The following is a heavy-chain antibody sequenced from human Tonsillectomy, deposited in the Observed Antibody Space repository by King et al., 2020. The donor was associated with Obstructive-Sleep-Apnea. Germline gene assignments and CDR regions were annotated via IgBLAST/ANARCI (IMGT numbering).Heavy chain of an antibody. Sequence: VQLVESGGGVVQPGRSLRLSCAASGFTFSSYAMHWVRQAPGKGLEWVAVISYDGSNKYYADSVKGRFTISRDNSKNTLYLQMNSLRAEDTAVYYCARGGNYYGSGSYLGDYFDYWAREPWSPSPQ. CDR3: ARGGNYYGSGSYLGDYFDY. J-gene: IGHJ4*02. D-gene: IGHD3-10*01. V-gene: IGHV3-30*04. CDR1: GFTFSSYA. CDR2: ISYDGSNK.